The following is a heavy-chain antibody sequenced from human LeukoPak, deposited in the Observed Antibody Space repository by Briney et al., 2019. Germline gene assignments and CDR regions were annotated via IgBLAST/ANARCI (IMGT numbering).Heavy chain of an antibody. CDR1: GFTFSNYA. CDR3: ARGSTYYDSSGQVPFDY. CDR2: ISGSSSTI. V-gene: IGHV3-48*01. J-gene: IGHJ4*02. Sequence: GGSLRLSCATSGFTFSNYAMTWVRQAPGKGLEWGSYISGSSSTIYYADSVKGRFTISRDNGKNTLYLQMNSLRAEDTAVYYCARGSTYYDSSGQVPFDYWGQGTLVTVSS. D-gene: IGHD3-22*01.